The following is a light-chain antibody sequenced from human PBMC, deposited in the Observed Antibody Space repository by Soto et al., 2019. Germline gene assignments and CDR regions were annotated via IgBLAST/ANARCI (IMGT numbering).Light chain of an antibody. CDR1: QSVSSSN. J-gene: IGKJ4*01. CDR3: QQYHHWPVT. Sequence: IVLTQSPGTLSLSPGERATLSCRASQSVSSSNLAWYQHTPGQAPRLLISGASTGATGLPSRFSGSGSGTDFTLTINSLQSEDVAVYYCQQYHHWPVTFGGGTKVDIK. V-gene: IGKV3-15*01. CDR2: GAS.